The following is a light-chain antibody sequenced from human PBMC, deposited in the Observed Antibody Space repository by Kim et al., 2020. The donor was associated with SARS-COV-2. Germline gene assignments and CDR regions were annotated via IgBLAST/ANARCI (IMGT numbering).Light chain of an antibody. J-gene: IGKJ4*01. CDR2: DAS. Sequence: IQMTQSPYTLSASVGDRVTITCRASQGISSALAWYQQKPGKAPKLLMYDASSLESGVPSRFSGSGSGTDFTLTISSLQPEDFATYYCQQFNNYLLTFGGGTKVDIK. CDR3: QQFNNYLLT. CDR1: QGISSA. V-gene: IGKV1D-13*01.